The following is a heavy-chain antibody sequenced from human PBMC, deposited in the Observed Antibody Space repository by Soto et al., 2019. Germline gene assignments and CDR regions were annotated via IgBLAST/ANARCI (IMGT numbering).Heavy chain of an antibody. J-gene: IGHJ6*02. CDR3: ARDSDYDYVWGSSSSGMDV. Sequence: ASAKVYCKASGYTFTNYAMHWVHQAPGQRLEWMGWINAGNGNTKYSQKFQGRVTITRDTSASTAYMELSSLRSEDTAVYYCARDSDYDYVWGSSSSGMDVWGQGTTVTVS. CDR1: GYTFTNYA. CDR2: INAGNGNT. D-gene: IGHD3-16*01. V-gene: IGHV1-3*01.